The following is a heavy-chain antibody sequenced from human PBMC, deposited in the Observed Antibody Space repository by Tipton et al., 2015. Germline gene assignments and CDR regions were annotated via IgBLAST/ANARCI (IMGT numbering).Heavy chain of an antibody. CDR3: VRRPLRYYYGMDV. J-gene: IGHJ6*02. V-gene: IGHV4-39*01. CDR1: GGSISSRNFY. CDR2: IYYNGGA. Sequence: TLSLTCTVSGGSISSRNFYWGWIRQPPGKGLEWIGSIYYNGGAHYNASLKSRVTISVDTSKNQFSLKLRSVTAADTAVYYCVRRPLRYYYGMDVWGQGTTVTVSS.